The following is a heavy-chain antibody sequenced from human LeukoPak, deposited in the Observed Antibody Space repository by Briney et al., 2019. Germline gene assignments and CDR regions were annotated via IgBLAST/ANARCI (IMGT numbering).Heavy chain of an antibody. CDR1: GFTFSSYW. D-gene: IGHD3-22*01. CDR3: ARGPLYYYDSSGSYNEAIDI. Sequence: GGSLRLSCAASGFTFSSYWMSCVRQAPGKGLEWVANIKQEGSEKYYVDSVKGRFTISRDNATNSMYLYMNSLRAEDTGVYYCARGPLYYYDSSGSYNEAIDIWGQGTMVTVSS. V-gene: IGHV3-7*01. J-gene: IGHJ3*02. CDR2: IKQEGSEK.